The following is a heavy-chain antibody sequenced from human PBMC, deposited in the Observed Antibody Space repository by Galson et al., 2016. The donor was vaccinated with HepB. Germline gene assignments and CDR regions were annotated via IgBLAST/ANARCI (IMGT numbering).Heavy chain of an antibody. D-gene: IGHD3-16*02. CDR1: GFTFSSYW. CDR3: ARKAGGLGELSKPFDY. J-gene: IGHJ4*02. CDR2: INSDGSST. Sequence: SLRLSCAASGFTFSSYWMHWVRQAPGKGLVWVSRINSDGSSTSYADSVKGRFTISRDNSKNTLYLQMNSLRAEDTAVYYCARKAGGLGELSKPFDYWAREPWSPSPQ. V-gene: IGHV3-74*01.